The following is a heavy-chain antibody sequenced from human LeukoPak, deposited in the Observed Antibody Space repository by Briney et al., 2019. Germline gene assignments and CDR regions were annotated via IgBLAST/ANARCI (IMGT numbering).Heavy chain of an antibody. D-gene: IGHD5-18*01. J-gene: IGHJ6*03. CDR2: INHSGST. Sequence: SETLSLTCAVYGGSFSGYYWSWLRQPPGKGLEWIGEINHSGSTNYNPSLKSRVTISVDTSKNQFSLKLSSVTAADTAVYYCARHRNLRGYSYGKNNYYYYYMDVWGKGTTVTISS. V-gene: IGHV4-34*01. CDR1: GGSFSGYY. CDR3: ARHRNLRGYSYGKNNYYYYYMDV.